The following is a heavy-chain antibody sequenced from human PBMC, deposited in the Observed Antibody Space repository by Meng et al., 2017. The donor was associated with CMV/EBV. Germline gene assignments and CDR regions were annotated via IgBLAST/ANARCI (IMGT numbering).Heavy chain of an antibody. CDR1: GGSISSSSYY. J-gene: IGHJ5*02. CDR2: IYYSGST. V-gene: IGHV4-39*02. Sequence: SETLSLTCTVSGGSISSSSYYWGWIRQPPGKGLEWIGSIYYSGSTYYNPSLKSRVTISVDTSKNHFSLKLSSVTAADTAVYYCARLKLLSCWFDPWRQGTLVTVSS. D-gene: IGHD2-2*01. CDR3: ARLKLLSCWFDP.